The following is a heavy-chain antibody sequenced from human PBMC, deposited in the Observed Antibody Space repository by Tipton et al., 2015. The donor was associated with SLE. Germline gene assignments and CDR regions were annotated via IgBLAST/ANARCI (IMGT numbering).Heavy chain of an antibody. CDR1: GGSINPHY. V-gene: IGHV4-59*11. J-gene: IGHJ2*01. D-gene: IGHD5-18*01. CDR2: IHSSGST. CDR3: ARRRGYSYGYGGTDWYFDL. Sequence: GLVKPSETLSLTCTVSGGSINPHYWSWIRQPPGKGLEWIGYIHSSGSTNYNPSLKSRVTISLDTSKNQFSLKLTSVSAADAAVYYCARRRGYSYGYGGTDWYFDLWGRGTLVTVSS.